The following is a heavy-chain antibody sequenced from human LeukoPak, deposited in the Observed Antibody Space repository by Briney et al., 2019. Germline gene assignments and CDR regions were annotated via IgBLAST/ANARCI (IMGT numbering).Heavy chain of an antibody. J-gene: IGHJ5*02. Sequence: PSETMPLTCAVYGGSIIGYYWSWIRQPPGKGLEWIGYIYSSGSTNYNPSLKSRVTISVDTSKNQFSLKLNSVTAADTAVYYCARAAYCGGDCYSRWFDPWGQGTLVTVSS. CDR2: IYSSGST. CDR3: ARAAYCGGDCYSRWFDP. D-gene: IGHD2-21*02. V-gene: IGHV4-59*01. CDR1: GGSIIGYY.